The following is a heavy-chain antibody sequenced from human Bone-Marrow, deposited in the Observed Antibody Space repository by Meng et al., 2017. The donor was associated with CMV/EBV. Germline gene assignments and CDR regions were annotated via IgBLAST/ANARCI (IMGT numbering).Heavy chain of an antibody. CDR2: IIPILGIA. V-gene: IGHV1-69*02. D-gene: IGHD3-22*01. CDR3: ARHRSGYFYYAFDI. CDR1: GGTFSSYT. Sequence: SVNVSCKAYGGTFSSYTISWVRQAPGQGLEWMGRIIPILGIANYAQKFQGRVTITADKSTSTAYMELSSLRSEDTAVYYCARHRSGYFYYAFDIWGQGTMVTVSS. J-gene: IGHJ3*02.